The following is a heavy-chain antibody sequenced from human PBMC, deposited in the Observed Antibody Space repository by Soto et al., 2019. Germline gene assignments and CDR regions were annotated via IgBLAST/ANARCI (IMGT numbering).Heavy chain of an antibody. CDR1: GGSISRGGYY. CDR3: ARDHLLTMVRGVIDTGNYYYYGMDV. Sequence: PSETLSLTCTVSGGSISRGGYYWSWIRQHPGKGLEWIGYIYYSGSTYYNPSLKSRVTISVDTSKNQFSLKLSSVTAADTAVYYCARDHLLTMVRGVIDTGNYYYYGMDVWGQGTTVTVSS. J-gene: IGHJ6*02. CDR2: IYYSGST. D-gene: IGHD3-10*01. V-gene: IGHV4-31*03.